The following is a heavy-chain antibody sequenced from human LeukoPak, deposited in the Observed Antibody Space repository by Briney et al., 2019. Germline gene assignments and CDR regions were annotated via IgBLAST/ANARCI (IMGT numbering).Heavy chain of an antibody. V-gene: IGHV3-21*01. Sequence: PGGSLRLSCAASGFTFSSYSMNWVRQAPGKGLEWVSSISSGSSYIYYADSVKGRFTISRDSAKNSLYLQMNSLRAEDTAVYYCARGSYGSGSEFDYWGQGTLVTVSS. CDR1: GFTFSSYS. D-gene: IGHD3-10*01. J-gene: IGHJ4*02. CDR3: ARGSYGSGSEFDY. CDR2: ISSGSSYI.